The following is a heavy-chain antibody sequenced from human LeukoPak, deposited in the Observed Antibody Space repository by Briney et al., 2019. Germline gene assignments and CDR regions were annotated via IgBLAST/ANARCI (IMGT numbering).Heavy chain of an antibody. J-gene: IGHJ2*01. Sequence: SETLSLTCTVSGGSISNYYWSWIRQSPGKGLEWIAYIYNSGSTNYNPSLKSRVTISVDTSKNQFSLKLSSVTAADTAVYYCARREVTTSWYFDLWGRGTLVTVSS. D-gene: IGHD4-17*01. CDR3: ARREVTTSWYFDL. V-gene: IGHV4-59*08. CDR1: GGSISNYY. CDR2: IYNSGST.